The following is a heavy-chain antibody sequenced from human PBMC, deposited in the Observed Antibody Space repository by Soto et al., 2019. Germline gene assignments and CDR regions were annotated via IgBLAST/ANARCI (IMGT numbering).Heavy chain of an antibody. CDR1: GYTFTGYY. CDR2: INPNSGGT. CDR3: ARERKKWELIPHY. V-gene: IGHV1-2*02. D-gene: IGHD1-26*01. J-gene: IGHJ4*02. Sequence: ASVKVSCKASGYTFTGYYMHWVRQAPGQGLEWMGWINPNSGGTNHAQKFQGRVTMTRDTSISTAYMELSRLRSDDTAVYYCARERKKWELIPHYWGQGTLVTVSS.